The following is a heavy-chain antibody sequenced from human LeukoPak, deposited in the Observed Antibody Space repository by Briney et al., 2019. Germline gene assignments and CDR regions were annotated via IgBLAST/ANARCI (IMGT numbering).Heavy chain of an antibody. CDR3: AKWGKYCSSTSCYTYFDY. J-gene: IGHJ4*02. V-gene: IGHV3-23*01. Sequence: GGSLRLSCAASGFTFSSYAMSWVRQAPGKGLEWVSAISGSGGSPYYADSVKGRFTISRDNSKNTLYLQMNSLRAEDTAVYYCAKWGKYCSSTSCYTYFDYWGQGTLVTVSS. CDR1: GFTFSSYA. D-gene: IGHD2-2*02. CDR2: ISGSGGSP.